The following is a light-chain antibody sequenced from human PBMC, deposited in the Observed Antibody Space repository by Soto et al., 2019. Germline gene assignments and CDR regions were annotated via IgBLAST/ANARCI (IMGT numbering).Light chain of an antibody. CDR2: DAS. V-gene: IGKV3-11*01. J-gene: IGKJ4*01. Sequence: EIVLTQSPATLSLSPGEIATLSCRASQSVSSYLAWYQQKPGQAPRLLIYDASNRATDMPDRFSGSGSGTDFTHTISRLEPADFAVYYSQQRSNWPPLTFGGGTKVEIK. CDR3: QQRSNWPPLT. CDR1: QSVSSY.